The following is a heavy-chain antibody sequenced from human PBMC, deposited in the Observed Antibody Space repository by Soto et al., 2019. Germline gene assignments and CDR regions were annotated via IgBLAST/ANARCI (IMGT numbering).Heavy chain of an antibody. CDR2: IIPIFGTA. CDR3: AGGLRVVAAATLDY. Sequence: QVQLVQSGAEVKKPGSSVKVSCKASGGTFSSYAISWVRQAPEQGLEWMGGIIPIFGTANYAQKFQGRVTITADKSTSTAYMELSSLRSEDTAVYYCAGGLRVVAAATLDYWGQGTLVTVSS. D-gene: IGHD2-15*01. J-gene: IGHJ4*02. V-gene: IGHV1-69*06. CDR1: GGTFSSYA.